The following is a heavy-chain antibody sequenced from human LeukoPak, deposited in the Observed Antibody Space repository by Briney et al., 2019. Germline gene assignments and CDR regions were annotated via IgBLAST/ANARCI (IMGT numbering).Heavy chain of an antibody. CDR3: ARSRLRKFHY. CDR1: GGSFSGYY. CDR2: INHSGTT. Sequence: SGTLSLTCAVYGGSFSGYYWSWIRQPPGKGPEWILEINHSGTTNYNPSLNSPSTISVDTSKNQFSLKLRPVTAPDTAVYYCARSRLRKFHYWGQGTLVPVSS. J-gene: IGHJ4*02. V-gene: IGHV4-34*01. D-gene: IGHD3-16*01.